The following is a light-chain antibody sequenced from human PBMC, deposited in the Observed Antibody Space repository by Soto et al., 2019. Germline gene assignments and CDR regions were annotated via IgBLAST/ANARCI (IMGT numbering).Light chain of an antibody. CDR3: QQYGSSPFT. V-gene: IGKV3-15*01. CDR2: GAS. J-gene: IGKJ3*01. Sequence: EIVMTQSPATLSVSPGERATLSCRASQSVSSDLAWYHQKPGQAPRLLIYGASTRATGIPARFSGSGSGTEFTLTINSLQSDDFAVYYCQQYGSSPFTFGPGTKVDIK. CDR1: QSVSSD.